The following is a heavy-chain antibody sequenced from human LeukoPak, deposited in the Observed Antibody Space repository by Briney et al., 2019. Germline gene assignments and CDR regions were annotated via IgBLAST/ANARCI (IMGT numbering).Heavy chain of an antibody. V-gene: IGHV4-59*11. CDR1: GGSISSHY. J-gene: IGHJ4*02. D-gene: IGHD2-2*01. CDR3: AGTKLGYFDY. CDR2: IYYSGST. Sequence: SETLSLTCSVSGGSISSHYWSWIRQPPGKGLEWIGYIYYSGSTNYNPSLKSRVTISVDTSKNQFSLKLSSVTAADTAVYYCAGTKLGYFDYCGQGTLVTVSS.